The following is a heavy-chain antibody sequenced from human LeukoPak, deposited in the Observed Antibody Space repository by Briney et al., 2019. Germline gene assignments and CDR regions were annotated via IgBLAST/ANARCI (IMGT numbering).Heavy chain of an antibody. CDR1: GFTFGDYA. D-gene: IGHD3-22*01. CDR3: AKRGHYDSSGSYAPFDY. J-gene: IGHJ4*02. V-gene: IGHV3-23*01. Sequence: GGSLRLSCTASGFTFGDYAMSWVRQAPGKGLEWVSAFSGGGGGTYYADSVKGRFTVSGDNSKNTLYLQMISLRAEDTAVYYCAKRGHYDSSGSYAPFDYWGQGTLVTVSS. CDR2: FSGGGGGT.